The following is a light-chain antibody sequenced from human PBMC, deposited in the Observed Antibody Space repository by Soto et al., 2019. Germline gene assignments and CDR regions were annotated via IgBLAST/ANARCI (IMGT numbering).Light chain of an antibody. Sequence: DIQMTQSPSTLSASVGDSVTITCRASQSISPWLAWYQQKPGKAPTLLIYKASSLEGGVPSRFSGSGSGTDFNITISSLQPDDFATYYCQQYNTYPRTFGGGTTVKIK. J-gene: IGKJ4*01. CDR3: QQYNTYPRT. CDR1: QSISPW. CDR2: KAS. V-gene: IGKV1-5*03.